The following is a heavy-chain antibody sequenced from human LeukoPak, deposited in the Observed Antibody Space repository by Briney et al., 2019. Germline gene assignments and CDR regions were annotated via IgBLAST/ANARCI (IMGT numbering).Heavy chain of an antibody. V-gene: IGHV4-39*07. Sequence: SETLSLTCTVSGGSISSSSYYWSWIRQLPGKGLEWIGEINHSGSTNYNPSLKSRVTISVDTSKNQFSLKLSSVTAADTAVYYCARGLEVRGDYDYWGQGTLVTVSS. CDR3: ARGLEVRGDYDY. CDR2: INHSGST. D-gene: IGHD3-10*01. J-gene: IGHJ4*02. CDR1: GGSISSSSYY.